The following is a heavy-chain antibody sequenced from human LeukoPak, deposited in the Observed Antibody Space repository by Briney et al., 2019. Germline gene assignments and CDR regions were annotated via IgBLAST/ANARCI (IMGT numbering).Heavy chain of an antibody. CDR1: GFTFSSYS. J-gene: IGHJ4*02. V-gene: IGHV3-48*01. Sequence: AGGSLRLSCAASGFTFSSYSMNWVRQAPGKGLEWVSYISSSSSTIYYADSVKGRFTISRDNAKNSLYLQMNSLRAEDTAVYYCARDVYDYVWGSYRSAFDYWGQGTLVTVSS. CDR2: ISSSSSTI. CDR3: ARDVYDYVWGSYRSAFDY. D-gene: IGHD3-16*02.